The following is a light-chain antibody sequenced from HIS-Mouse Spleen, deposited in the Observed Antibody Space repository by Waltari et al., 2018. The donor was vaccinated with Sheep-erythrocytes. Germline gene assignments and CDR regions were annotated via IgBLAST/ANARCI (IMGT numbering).Light chain of an antibody. CDR1: SSNIGSHY. Sequence: QSVLTQPPSASGTPGQRVTISCSGSSSNIGSHYVYWYQQLPGTAPKPLIYRNNQQPSGVPDRFSGCKSGTSASRDISGLRSEDEADYYCAAWDDSLSGNWVFGGGTKLTVL. CDR3: AAWDDSLSGNWV. J-gene: IGLJ3*02. V-gene: IGLV1-47*01. CDR2: RNN.